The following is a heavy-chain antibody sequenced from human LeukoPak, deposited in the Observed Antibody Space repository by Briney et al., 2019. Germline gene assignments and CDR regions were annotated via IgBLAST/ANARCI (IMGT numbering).Heavy chain of an antibody. Sequence: GASVKVSCKASGGTFSSYAISWVRQAPGQGLEWMGGIIPIFGTANYAQKFQGRVTITADESTSTAYMELSSLRSEDTAVYYCARGPITRTIFGVPIGYWGQGTLVTVSS. CDR3: ARGPITRTIFGVPIGY. J-gene: IGHJ4*02. V-gene: IGHV1-69*01. CDR1: GGTFSSYA. CDR2: IIPIFGTA. D-gene: IGHD3-3*01.